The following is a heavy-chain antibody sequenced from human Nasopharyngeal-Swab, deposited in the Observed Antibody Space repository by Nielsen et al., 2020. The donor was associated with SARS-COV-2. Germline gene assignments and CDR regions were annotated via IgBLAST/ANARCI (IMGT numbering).Heavy chain of an antibody. CDR2: INPTVGST. CDR3: ARVLPFRITGTSGMDV. V-gene: IGHV1-46*01. Sequence: ASVKVSCKASGYTFTRYYLHWVRQAPGQGLEWMGIINPTVGSTSYAQQFEGRVTMTRVTSTSTVYMELYSLRSEDTAVYYCARVLPFRITGTSGMDVWGQGTTVTVSS. CDR1: GYTFTRYY. D-gene: IGHD1-7*01. J-gene: IGHJ6*02.